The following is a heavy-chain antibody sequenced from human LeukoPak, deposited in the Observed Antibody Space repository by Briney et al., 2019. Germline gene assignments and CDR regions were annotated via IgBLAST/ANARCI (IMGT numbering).Heavy chain of an antibody. Sequence: SETLSLTCTVSGGSISSSSYYWGWIRQPPGKGLEWIGGIYYSGSTYYNPSLKSRVTISVDTSKNQFSLKLSSVTAADTAVYYCASTFGFTSGCWFDPWGQGTLVTVSS. CDR2: IYYSGST. CDR3: ASTFGFTSGCWFDP. CDR1: GGSISSSSYY. J-gene: IGHJ5*02. D-gene: IGHD2/OR15-2a*01. V-gene: IGHV4-39*01.